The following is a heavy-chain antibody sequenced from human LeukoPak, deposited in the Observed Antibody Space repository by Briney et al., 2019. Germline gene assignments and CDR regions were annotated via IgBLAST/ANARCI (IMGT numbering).Heavy chain of an antibody. CDR2: ISGSGSNT. D-gene: IGHD1-1*01. J-gene: IGHJ4*02. Sequence: GVSLRLSCAASGFTFSNYAMTWVRQAPGKGLECVSVISGSGSNTDYADSVRGRFTISRDNSKNTLSLQMNSLRAEDTAVYYCAKVVGTGTTPTDYWGQGTLVTVSS. CDR1: GFTFSNYA. V-gene: IGHV3-23*01. CDR3: AKVVGTGTTPTDY.